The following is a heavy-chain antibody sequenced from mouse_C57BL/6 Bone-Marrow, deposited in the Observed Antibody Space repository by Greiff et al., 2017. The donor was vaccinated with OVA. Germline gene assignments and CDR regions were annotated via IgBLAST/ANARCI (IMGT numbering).Heavy chain of an antibody. CDR1: GFTFSDYY. J-gene: IGHJ4*01. CDR2: INYDGSST. CDR3: ARDPYGSSPMDY. Sequence: EVMLVESEGGLVQPGSSMKLSCTASGFTFSDYYMAWVRQVPEKGLEWVANINYDGSSTYYLDSLKSRFIISRDNAKNILYLQMSSLKSEDTATYYCARDPYGSSPMDYWGQGTSVTVSS. D-gene: IGHD1-1*01. V-gene: IGHV5-16*01.